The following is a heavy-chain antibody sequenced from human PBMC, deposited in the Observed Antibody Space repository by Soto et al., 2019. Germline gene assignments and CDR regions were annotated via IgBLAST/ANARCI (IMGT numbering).Heavy chain of an antibody. Sequence: GESLKISCKGSGYSFTSYWISWVRQMPGKGLEWMGRIDSSDSYTNYSPSFQGHVTISADKSISTAYLQWSSLKASDTAMYYCARSARIVARPDHGDDYWGQGTLVTVSS. V-gene: IGHV5-10-1*01. CDR3: ARSARIVARPDHGDDY. CDR2: IDSSDSYT. CDR1: GYSFTSYW. D-gene: IGHD6-6*01. J-gene: IGHJ4*02.